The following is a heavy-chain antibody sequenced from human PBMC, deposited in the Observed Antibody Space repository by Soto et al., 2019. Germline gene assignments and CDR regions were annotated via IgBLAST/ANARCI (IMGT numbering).Heavy chain of an antibody. CDR1: GYTFSNYY. CDR3: ARVSGCYWPFDY. CDR2: INPGTGIT. Sequence: ASVKVSCKASGYTFSNYYLHWVRQAPGQGLEWMGIINPGTGITSGAQKFQGRITMTRDTSTSTAYMELSSLTSEDTAVYYCARVSGCYWPFDYWGQGTLVTVSS. V-gene: IGHV1-46*01. D-gene: IGHD1-26*01. J-gene: IGHJ4*02.